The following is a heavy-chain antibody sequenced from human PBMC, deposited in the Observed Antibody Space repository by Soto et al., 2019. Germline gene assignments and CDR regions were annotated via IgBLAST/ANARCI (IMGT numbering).Heavy chain of an antibody. D-gene: IGHD6-13*01. J-gene: IGHJ5*02. CDR2: ISGSGKTI. CDR1: GFTFSDYY. V-gene: IGHV3-11*01. Sequence: QVQLVESGVGLVKPGGSLRLSCAASGFTFSDYYMTWIRQAPGKGLEWISFISGSGKTIHFADSLEGRFTISRDNAKNSVYLEMNSLRAEDTAVYYCARDAGYSSSLYFSWFDPWGPGTLVTVSS. CDR3: ARDAGYSSSLYFSWFDP.